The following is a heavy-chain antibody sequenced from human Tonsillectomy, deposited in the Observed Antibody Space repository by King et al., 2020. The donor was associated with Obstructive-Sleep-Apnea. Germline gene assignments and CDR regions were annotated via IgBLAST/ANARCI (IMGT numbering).Heavy chain of an antibody. CDR1: GFTFSNIW. Sequence: VQLVESGGGLVKPGGSLRLSCAASGFTFSNIWMTWVRQAPGKGLEWGGRIKSKSDGGTTDYAAPVKGRFTMSSDDSKNTLYLQMNSLETEDTAVYYCTTYWGSRKGADYWGQGTLVTVSS. CDR2: IKSKSDGGTT. D-gene: IGHD7-27*01. V-gene: IGHV3-15*01. J-gene: IGHJ4*02. CDR3: TTYWGSRKGADY.